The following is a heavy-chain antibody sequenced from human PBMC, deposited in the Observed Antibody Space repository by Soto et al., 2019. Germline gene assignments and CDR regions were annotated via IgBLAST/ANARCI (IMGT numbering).Heavy chain of an antibody. Sequence: SVKVSCKASGGTFSSYAISWVRQAPGQGLEWMGGIIPIFGTANYAQKFQGRVTITADESTSTAYMELSSLRSEDTTVYYCARAEVALVPAAIERGLGIWGLGTM. D-gene: IGHD2-2*01. CDR3: ARAEVALVPAAIERGLGI. V-gene: IGHV1-69*13. CDR1: GGTFSSYA. CDR2: IIPIFGTA. J-gene: IGHJ3*02.